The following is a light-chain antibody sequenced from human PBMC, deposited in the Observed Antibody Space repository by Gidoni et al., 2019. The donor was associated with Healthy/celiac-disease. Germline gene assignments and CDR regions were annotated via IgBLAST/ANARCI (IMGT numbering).Light chain of an antibody. J-gene: IGKJ2*01. CDR2: AAS. Sequence: AIRMTQSPSSFSASTGDRVTITCRASQVISIYLAWYQQKPGKAPKLLIYAASTLQSGVPSRFSGSGSGTDFTLTISCLQSEDFATYYCQQYYSYPYTFGQGTKLEIK. V-gene: IGKV1-8*01. CDR1: QVISIY. CDR3: QQYYSYPYT.